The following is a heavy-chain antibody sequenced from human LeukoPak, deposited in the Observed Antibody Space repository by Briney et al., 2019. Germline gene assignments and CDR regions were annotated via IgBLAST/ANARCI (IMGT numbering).Heavy chain of an antibody. CDR2: ISSSGSTM. J-gene: IGHJ4*02. CDR3: ARDPPYCSGGSCYSGPLDY. CDR1: GFTLSYYE. D-gene: IGHD2-15*01. V-gene: IGHV3-48*03. Sequence: GGSLRLSCAASGFTLSYYEMNWVRQAPGKGLEWVSYISSSGSTMYYADSVKGRFTISRDNAKNSLYLQMNSLRAEDTAVYYCARDPPYCSGGSCYSGPLDYWGQGALVTVSS.